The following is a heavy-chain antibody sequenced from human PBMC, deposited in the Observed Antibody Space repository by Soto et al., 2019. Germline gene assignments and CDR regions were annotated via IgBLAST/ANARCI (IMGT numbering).Heavy chain of an antibody. CDR1: GFTFTSSA. Sequence: QMQLVQSGPEVKKPGTSVKVSCKASGFTFTSSAVQWVRQARGQRLEWIGWIVVGSGNTNYAQKFQERVTITRDMSTSTAYMELSSLRSEDTAVYYCAAPGIAAAGNYYYYGIDVWGQLTTVTVSS. CDR2: IVVGSGNT. D-gene: IGHD6-13*01. J-gene: IGHJ6*02. CDR3: AAPGIAAAGNYYYYGIDV. V-gene: IGHV1-58*01.